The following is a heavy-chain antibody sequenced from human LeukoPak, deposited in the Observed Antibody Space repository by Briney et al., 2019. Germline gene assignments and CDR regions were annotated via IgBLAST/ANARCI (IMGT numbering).Heavy chain of an antibody. V-gene: IGHV4-4*07. D-gene: IGHD3-9*01. J-gene: IGHJ3*01. Sequence: PSETLSLTCTVSGGSITTYYWSWIRQPAGKGLQWVGRIYISGSTNYNPSLKSRVTMSLDTSKNQFSLRLTSVTAADTALYYCAXGPXXXXLTXXHTSGXXXXWGQ. CDR2: IYISGST. CDR3: AXGPXXXXLTXXHTSGXXXX. CDR1: GGSITTYY.